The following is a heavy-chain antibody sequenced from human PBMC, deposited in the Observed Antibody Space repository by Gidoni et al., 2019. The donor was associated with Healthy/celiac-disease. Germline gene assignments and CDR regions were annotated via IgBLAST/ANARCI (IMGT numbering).Heavy chain of an antibody. Sequence: QVQLVESGGGVVQPGRSLRLSCAASGFTFSSYGMHWVRQAPGKGLEWVAVIWYDGSNKYYADSVKGRFTISRDNSKNTLYLQMNSLRAEDTAVYYCARDSCSGGSCPIFSYWGQGTLVTVSS. CDR1: GFTFSSYG. CDR3: ARDSCSGGSCPIFSY. J-gene: IGHJ4*02. D-gene: IGHD2-15*01. CDR2: IWYDGSNK. V-gene: IGHV3-33*01.